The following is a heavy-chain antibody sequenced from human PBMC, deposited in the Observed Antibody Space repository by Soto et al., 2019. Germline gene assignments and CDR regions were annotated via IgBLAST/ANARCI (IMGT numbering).Heavy chain of an antibody. Sequence: SETLSLTCTVSGASISSNNYYWGWIRQPPGKGLEWIGSMSYSGNTHYNSSLTSRVTISVDTSKNQFSLKLTSVTAADTAVYYCARRNYGYYYGMDAWGQGTTVTVS. CDR3: ARRNYGYYYGMDA. CDR1: GASISSNNYY. CDR2: MSYSGNT. V-gene: IGHV4-39*01. D-gene: IGHD3-10*01. J-gene: IGHJ6*02.